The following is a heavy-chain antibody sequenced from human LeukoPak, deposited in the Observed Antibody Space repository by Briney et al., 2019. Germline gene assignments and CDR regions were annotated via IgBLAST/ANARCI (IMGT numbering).Heavy chain of an antibody. CDR3: ARVGYSSGRGSFDY. V-gene: IGHV1-69*13. CDR2: IIPIFGTA. Sequence: SVKVSCKASGYTFTGYYMHWVRQAPGQGLEWMGGIIPIFGTANYAQKFQGRVTITADESTSTAYMELSSLRSEDTAVYYCARVGYSSGRGSFDYWGQGTPVTVSS. D-gene: IGHD6-19*01. CDR1: GYTFTGYY. J-gene: IGHJ4*02.